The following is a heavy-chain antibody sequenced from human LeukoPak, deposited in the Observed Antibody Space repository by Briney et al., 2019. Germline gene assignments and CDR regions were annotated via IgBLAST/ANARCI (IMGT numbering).Heavy chain of an antibody. CDR3: ARDSPGRYGGFFDY. CDR2: IYSGGST. Sequence: GGSLRLSCAASGFTVSSNYMSWVRQAPGKGLEWVSVIYSGGSTYYADSVKGRFTISRDNSKNTLYLQMNSLRAEDTAVYYCARDSPGRYGGFFDYWGQGTLVTVSS. CDR1: GFTVSSNY. J-gene: IGHJ4*02. V-gene: IGHV3-53*01. D-gene: IGHD3-3*01.